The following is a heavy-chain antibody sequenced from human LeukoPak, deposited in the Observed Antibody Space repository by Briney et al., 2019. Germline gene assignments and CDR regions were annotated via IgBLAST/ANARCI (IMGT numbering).Heavy chain of an antibody. J-gene: IGHJ4*02. Sequence: GRSLRLSRTASGFTFGDYAMSWVRQAPGKGLDWIGFIRSKTSGGTTEYAASVKGRFTILRDDSKSIAYLQINSLKTEDTAVYYCTRGDGSGSYWGQGTLVTVSS. CDR3: TRGDGSGSY. D-gene: IGHD1-26*01. CDR2: IRSKTSGGTT. V-gene: IGHV3-49*04. CDR1: GFTFGDYA.